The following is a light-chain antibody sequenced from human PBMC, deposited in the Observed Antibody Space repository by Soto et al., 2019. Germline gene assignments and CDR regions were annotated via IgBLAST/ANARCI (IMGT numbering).Light chain of an antibody. J-gene: IGKJ1*01. CDR3: LQDNTYPRT. CDR2: AAS. CDR1: QGIRNE. V-gene: IGKV1-6*01. Sequence: AIPMTQSPFSLSASVGDRVTITCRASQGIRNELGWYQQKPGKAPKLLIYAASSLQSGVPSRFSGSGSGTDFTLSISSLQPEDFATYYCLQDNTYPRTFGPGTKVEI.